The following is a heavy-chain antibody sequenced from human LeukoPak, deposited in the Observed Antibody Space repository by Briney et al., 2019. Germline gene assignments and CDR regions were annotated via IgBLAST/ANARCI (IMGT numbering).Heavy chain of an antibody. CDR3: AKDSHGLPNCSGGSCGVDY. V-gene: IGHV3-9*01. J-gene: IGHJ4*02. CDR2: ISWNSGSI. CDR1: GFTFDDYA. D-gene: IGHD2-15*01. Sequence: PGGSLRLSCAASGFTFDDYAMHWVRQAPGKGLEWVSGISWNSGSIGYADSVKGRFTISRDNAKNSLYLQMNSLRAEDTALYYCAKDSHGLPNCSGGSCGVDYWGQGTLVTVSS.